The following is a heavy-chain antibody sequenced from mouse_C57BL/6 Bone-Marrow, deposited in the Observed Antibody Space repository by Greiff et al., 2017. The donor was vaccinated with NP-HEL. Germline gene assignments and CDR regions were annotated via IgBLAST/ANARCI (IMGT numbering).Heavy chain of an antibody. CDR3: VSLYDYDYFDY. Sequence: QVQLQQPGAELVRPGTSVKLSCKASGYTFTSYWMHWVKQRPGQGLEWIGVIDPSDSYTNYNQKFKGKATLTVDTSSSTAYMQLSSLTSEDSAVYYCVSLYDYDYFDYWGQGTTLTVSS. CDR1: GYTFTSYW. V-gene: IGHV1-59*01. CDR2: IDPSDSYT. D-gene: IGHD2-4*01. J-gene: IGHJ2*01.